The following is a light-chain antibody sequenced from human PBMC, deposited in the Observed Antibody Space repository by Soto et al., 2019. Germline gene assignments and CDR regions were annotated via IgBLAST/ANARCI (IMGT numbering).Light chain of an antibody. V-gene: IGKV1-5*03. CDR2: KAS. CDR1: QSISSW. CDR3: QQTSAAPFT. J-gene: IGKJ3*01. Sequence: DIQMTQSPSTLSASVGDRVTITCRASQSISSWLAWYQQKPGKAPKLLIYKASSLESGVPSRFSGSGSGTEFTLTISSLQPDDFATYCCQQTSAAPFTFGPGTKVDIK.